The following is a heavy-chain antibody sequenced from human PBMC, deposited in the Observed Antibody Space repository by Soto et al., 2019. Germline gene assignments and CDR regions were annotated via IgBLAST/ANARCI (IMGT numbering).Heavy chain of an antibody. D-gene: IGHD2-2*01. CDR3: ARGGVVVGAFDI. V-gene: IGHV3-33*01. CDR2: IWYDGSNK. Sequence: QVQLVESGGGAVQPGRSLRLSCAASGFTFSSYGMHWVRQAPGKGLEWVAVIWYDGSNKYYADSVKGRFTISRDNSKNTLYLQMNSLRAEDTAVYYCARGGVVVGAFDIWGQGTMVTVSS. CDR1: GFTFSSYG. J-gene: IGHJ3*02.